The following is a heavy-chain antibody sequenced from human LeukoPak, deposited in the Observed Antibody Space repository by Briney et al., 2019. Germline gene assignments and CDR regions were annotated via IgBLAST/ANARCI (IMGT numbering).Heavy chain of an antibody. CDR1: GFTFSSYA. J-gene: IGHJ3*01. Sequence: GGSLRLSCAASGFTFSSYAMSWVRQAPGKGLEWVSSISGSGDSTYYADSVKGRFTISRDNSKNTLYLQMNSLRADDTAVCYCAKGTGSGWYDAFDFWGQGTMVTISS. CDR3: AKGTGSGWYDAFDF. D-gene: IGHD6-19*01. CDR2: ISGSGDST. V-gene: IGHV3-23*01.